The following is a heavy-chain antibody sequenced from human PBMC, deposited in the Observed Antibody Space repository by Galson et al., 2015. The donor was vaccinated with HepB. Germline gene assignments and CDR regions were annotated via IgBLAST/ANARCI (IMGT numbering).Heavy chain of an antibody. D-gene: IGHD2-8*01. J-gene: IGHJ6*03. CDR2: ISSGSSYM. V-gene: IGHV3-21*01. CDR3: AMALYAGSETYGEAVFHMDV. CDR1: GFTFSSFS. Sequence: SLRLSCTVSGFTFSSFSMNWVRQAPGKGLEWVSSISSGSSYMYYIDSVKGRFTIPKDNAMNSLYLQMISLRAEDTAVYYCAMALYAGSETYGEAVFHMDVWGKGTTVTVSS.